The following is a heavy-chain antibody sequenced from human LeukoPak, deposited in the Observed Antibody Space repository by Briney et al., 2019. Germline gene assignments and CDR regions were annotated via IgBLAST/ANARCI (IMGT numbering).Heavy chain of an antibody. Sequence: SETLSLTCTVSGGSIGTYSWNWIRQPPGKGLEWIGYIYYSGTTNYNPSHKSRVTISVDTSKNQFSLKLSSVTAADTAVYYCARGVYIAAAQYAYWGQGTLVTVSS. CDR2: IYYSGTT. CDR3: ARGVYIAAAQYAY. V-gene: IGHV4-59*01. D-gene: IGHD6-13*01. J-gene: IGHJ4*02. CDR1: GGSIGTYS.